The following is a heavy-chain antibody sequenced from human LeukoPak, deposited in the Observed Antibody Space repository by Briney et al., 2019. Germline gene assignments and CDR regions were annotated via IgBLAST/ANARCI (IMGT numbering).Heavy chain of an antibody. D-gene: IGHD3-16*01. CDR2: IYHSGCT. V-gene: IGHV4-38-2*02. Sequence: SETLSLTCTVSGYSISSGYYWGWIRQPPGKGLEWIGSIYHSGCTYYNPSLKSRVTISVDTSKNQFSLKLSSVTAADTAVYYCARAHMITSYYYYYYMDVWGKGTTVTVSS. J-gene: IGHJ6*03. CDR3: ARAHMITSYYYYYYMDV. CDR1: GYSISSGYY.